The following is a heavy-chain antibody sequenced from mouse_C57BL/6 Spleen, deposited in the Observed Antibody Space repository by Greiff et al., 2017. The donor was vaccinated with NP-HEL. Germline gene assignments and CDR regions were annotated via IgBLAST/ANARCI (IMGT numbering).Heavy chain of an antibody. V-gene: IGHV1-26*01. CDR2: INPNNGGT. Sequence: VQLQQSRPELVKPGASVKISCKASGYTFTDYYMNWVKQSHGKSLEWIGDINPNNGGTSYNQKFKGKATLTVDKSSSTAYMELRSLTSEDSAVYYCARSGGPEDYFDYWGQGTTLTVSS. CDR1: GYTFTDYY. D-gene: IGHD1-3*01. CDR3: ARSGGPEDYFDY. J-gene: IGHJ2*01.